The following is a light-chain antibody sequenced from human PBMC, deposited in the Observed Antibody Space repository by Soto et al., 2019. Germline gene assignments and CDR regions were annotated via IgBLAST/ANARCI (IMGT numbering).Light chain of an antibody. CDR3: SSYTGRNTRV. CDR2: DVS. CDR1: SSDVGAYSD. J-gene: IGLJ7*01. V-gene: IGLV2-14*03. Sequence: QSALTQPASVSGAPGQSITISCTGTSSDVGAYSDVSWYQQHPGKAPKLMIFDVSNRPSGISNRFSGSKSGNTASLTISGLQAEDEADYYCSSYTGRNTRVFGGGTQLTVL.